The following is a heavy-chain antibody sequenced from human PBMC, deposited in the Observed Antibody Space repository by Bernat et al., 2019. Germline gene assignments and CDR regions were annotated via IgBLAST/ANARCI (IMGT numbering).Heavy chain of an antibody. CDR2: ISYDGSNK. CDR1: GFTFSSYA. D-gene: IGHD6-13*01. J-gene: IGHJ4*02. Sequence: QAQLVESGGGVVQPGRSLRLSCAASGFTFSSYAMHWVRQAPGKGLEWVAVISYDGSNKYYADSVKGRFTISRDNSKNTLYLQMNSLRAEDTAVYYCAREAFPDSSSWNNFDYWGQGTLVTVSS. V-gene: IGHV3-30-3*01. CDR3: AREAFPDSSSWNNFDY.